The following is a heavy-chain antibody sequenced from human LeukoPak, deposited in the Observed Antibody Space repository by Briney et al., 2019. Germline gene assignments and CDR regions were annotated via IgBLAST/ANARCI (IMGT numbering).Heavy chain of an antibody. D-gene: IGHD2-15*01. CDR1: GSSFTSYW. CDR3: ARPSHCSGGSCYPYYFDY. CDR2: STPVDSDT. V-gene: IGHV5-51*01. J-gene: IGHJ4*02. Sequence: GESLKISCRGPGSSFTSYWIGWVRQMPGKDLKRMRLSTPVDSDTRYSPSFQGRVTISADKSISTAYLQWSSLKASDTAMYYCARPSHCSGGSCYPYYFDYWGQGTLVTVSS.